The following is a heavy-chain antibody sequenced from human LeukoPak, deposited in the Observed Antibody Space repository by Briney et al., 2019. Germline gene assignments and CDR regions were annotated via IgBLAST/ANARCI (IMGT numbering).Heavy chain of an antibody. D-gene: IGHD6-13*01. CDR1: GFTFSSYS. CDR3: ARDHRLGSSSWYWFDR. Sequence: PGGSLRLSCAASGFTFSSYSMNWVRQAPGKGLEWVSSISSSSSYIYYADSVKGRFTISRDNAKNSLYLQMNSLRAEDTAVYYCARDHRLGSSSWYWFDRWGQGTLVTVSS. V-gene: IGHV3-21*01. J-gene: IGHJ5*02. CDR2: ISSSSSYI.